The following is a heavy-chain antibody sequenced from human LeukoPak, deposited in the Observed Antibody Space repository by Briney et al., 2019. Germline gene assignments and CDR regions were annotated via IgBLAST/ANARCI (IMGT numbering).Heavy chain of an antibody. CDR3: AREGFRRGYSYGYYYYGMDV. J-gene: IGHJ6*02. Sequence: SETLSLTCTVSGGSISSYYWSWIRQPPGKGLEWIGYIYYSGSTNYNPSLKSRVTISVDTSKNQFSLKLSSVTAADTAVYYCAREGFRRGYSYGYYYYGMDVWGQGTTVTVSS. D-gene: IGHD5-18*01. V-gene: IGHV4-59*01. CDR2: IYYSGST. CDR1: GGSISSYY.